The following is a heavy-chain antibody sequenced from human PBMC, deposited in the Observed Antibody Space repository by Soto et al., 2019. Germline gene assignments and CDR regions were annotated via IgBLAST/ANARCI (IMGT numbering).Heavy chain of an antibody. CDR1: GGSIGSYY. Sequence: SETLSLTCTVSGGSIGSYYWNWIRQPPGKTLEWIGHIYYSGFTNYNPSLKSRVTISVDTSKNQFSLKLSSVTAADTAVYYCAREGVSSSWYNYYGMDVWGQGTTVTVSS. CDR2: IYYSGFT. CDR3: AREGVSSSWYNYYGMDV. D-gene: IGHD6-13*01. J-gene: IGHJ6*02. V-gene: IGHV4-59*01.